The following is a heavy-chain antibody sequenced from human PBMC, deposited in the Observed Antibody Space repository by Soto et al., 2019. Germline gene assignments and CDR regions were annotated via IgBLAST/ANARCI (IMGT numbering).Heavy chain of an antibody. J-gene: IGHJ6*02. CDR3: APMGV. V-gene: IGHV3-23*01. Sequence: QPGGSLGLACTASGVTFSSYAMSWVRQAPGKGLEWVSAISGVDNSTYYADSVKGRFTISRDNSKNTLYLQMSSLRADDTAVYYCAPMGVWGQGTTVTVSS. CDR2: ISGVDNST. CDR1: GVTFSSYA.